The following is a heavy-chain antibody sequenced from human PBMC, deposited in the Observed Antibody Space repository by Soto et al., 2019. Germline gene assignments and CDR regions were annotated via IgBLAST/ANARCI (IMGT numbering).Heavy chain of an antibody. CDR3: AKRTAAGAMVTRYYYYGMDV. Sequence: GGSLRLSCAASGFTFSSYGMSWVRQAPGKGLEWVSAISGSGGSTYYADSVKGRFTISRDNSKNTLYLQMNSLRAEDTAVYYCAKRTAAGAMVTRYYYYGMDVWGQGTPVTVYS. CDR2: ISGSGGST. CDR1: GFTFSSYG. D-gene: IGHD5-18*01. V-gene: IGHV3-23*01. J-gene: IGHJ6*02.